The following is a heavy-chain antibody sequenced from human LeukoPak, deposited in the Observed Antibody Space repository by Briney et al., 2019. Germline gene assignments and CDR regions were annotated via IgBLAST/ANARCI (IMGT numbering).Heavy chain of an antibody. Sequence: PGGSLRLSCAASGFTFSRYWMHWVRQAPGKGLMWVSRISPDGSTTLYADSVKGRFTISRDNAKNTLYLQMSSLRAEDTAVYYCARRGGSYNDYWGQGTLVTVSS. CDR1: GFTFSRYW. D-gene: IGHD1-26*01. CDR3: ARRGGSYNDY. CDR2: ISPDGSTT. V-gene: IGHV3-74*03. J-gene: IGHJ4*02.